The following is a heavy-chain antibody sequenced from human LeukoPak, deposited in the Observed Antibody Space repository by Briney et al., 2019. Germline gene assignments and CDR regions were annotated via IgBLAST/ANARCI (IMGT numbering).Heavy chain of an antibody. D-gene: IGHD3-10*01. Sequence: SVKVSCKAPGGTFSDYSISWVRQAPGQGLEWMGRILPLVGRLHYAQKFQGRFTLTADKSTTTVYMELSSLRSEDTAVYYCARVHGSGSYYPFDYWGQGTLVTVSS. V-gene: IGHV1-69*04. J-gene: IGHJ4*02. CDR3: ARVHGSGSYYPFDY. CDR2: ILPLVGRL. CDR1: GGTFSDYS.